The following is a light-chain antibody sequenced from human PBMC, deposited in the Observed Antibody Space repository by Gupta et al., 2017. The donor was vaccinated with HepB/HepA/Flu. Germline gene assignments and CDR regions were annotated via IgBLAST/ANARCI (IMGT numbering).Light chain of an antibody. J-gene: IGLJ1*01. CDR3: TSYTRSNTYV. V-gene: IGLV2-14*03. CDR2: DVS. Sequence: QSALTPPASVSGSPGQSTTISCTATSSDVGAYSYVSWYQHHPGKAPKLMIYDVSNRPSGISNRFSGSKSGNTASLTISGLQAEDEADYYCTSYTRSNTYVFGTGTKVTVL. CDR1: SSDVGAYSY.